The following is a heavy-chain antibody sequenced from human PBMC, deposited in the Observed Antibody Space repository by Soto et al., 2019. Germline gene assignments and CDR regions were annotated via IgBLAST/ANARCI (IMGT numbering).Heavy chain of an antibody. Sequence: GGFLRLSCAASGFTVSSNYMSWVRQAPGKGLEWVSVIYSGGSTYYADSVKGRFTISRDNSKNTLYLQMNSLRDEDTAVYYCARDPDSSGWYADAFDIWGQGTMVTVSS. CDR1: GFTVSSNY. CDR2: IYSGGST. V-gene: IGHV3-53*01. CDR3: ARDPDSSGWYADAFDI. J-gene: IGHJ3*02. D-gene: IGHD6-19*01.